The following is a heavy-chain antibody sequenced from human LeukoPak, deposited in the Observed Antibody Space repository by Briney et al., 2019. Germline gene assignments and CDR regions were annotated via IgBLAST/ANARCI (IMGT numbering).Heavy chain of an antibody. CDR1: GFTVSSNY. Sequence: GSLRLSCAASGFTVSSNYMSWVRQAPGKGLEWVSVIYSGGSTYYADSVKGRFTISRDNSKNTLYLQMNSLRAEDTAVYYCFGSYGSGYYGMDVWGQGTTVTVSS. V-gene: IGHV3-66*01. J-gene: IGHJ6*02. D-gene: IGHD5-18*01. CDR2: IYSGGST. CDR3: FGSYGSGYYGMDV.